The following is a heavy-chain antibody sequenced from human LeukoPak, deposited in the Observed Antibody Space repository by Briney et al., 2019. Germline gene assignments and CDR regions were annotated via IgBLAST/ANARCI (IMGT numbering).Heavy chain of an antibody. J-gene: IGHJ3*02. D-gene: IGHD3-3*01. CDR3: AKDRMYYDFWSGYSVDAFDI. V-gene: IGHV3-30*02. CDR2: IRYDGSNK. CDR1: GFTFSSYG. Sequence: GGSLRLSCAASGFTFSSYGMHWVRQAPGKGLEWVAFIRYDGSNKYYADSVKGRFTISRDNSKNTLYLQINSLRAEDTAVYYCAKDRMYYDFWSGYSVDAFDIWGQGTMVTVSS.